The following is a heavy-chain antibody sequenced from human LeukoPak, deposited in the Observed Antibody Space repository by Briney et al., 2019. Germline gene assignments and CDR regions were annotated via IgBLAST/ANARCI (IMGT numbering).Heavy chain of an antibody. CDR1: GYTFTSYD. V-gene: IGHV1-8*03. D-gene: IGHD3-3*01. CDR2: MNPNSGNT. Sequence: ASVRVSCKASGYTFTSYDINWVRQAPGQGLDWMGWMNPNSGNTGYAQKFQGRVTIGRNISRSTAYMELTSLRSEDTAVYYCARDLGVVTPRFDPWGQGTLVIVSS. J-gene: IGHJ5*02. CDR3: ARDLGVVTPRFDP.